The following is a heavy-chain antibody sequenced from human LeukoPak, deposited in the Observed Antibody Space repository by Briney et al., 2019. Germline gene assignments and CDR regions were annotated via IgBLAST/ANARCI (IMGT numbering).Heavy chain of an antibody. CDR3: ARWGRPGMVSSDWYSRLSRNWFDP. CDR1: GGSFSGYY. V-gene: IGHV3-7*01. D-gene: IGHD6-19*01. CDR2: IKQDGSEK. J-gene: IGHJ5*02. Sequence: ETLSLTCAVYGGSFSGYYWSWIRQPPGKGLEWVANIKQDGSEKYYVDPVKGRFTISRDNAKKSLYLHMNSLRAEDTAVYYCARWGRPGMVSSDWYSRLSRNWFDPWGQGTLVTVSS.